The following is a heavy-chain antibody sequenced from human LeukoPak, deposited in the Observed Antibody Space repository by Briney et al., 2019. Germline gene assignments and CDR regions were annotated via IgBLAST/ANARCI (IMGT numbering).Heavy chain of an antibody. J-gene: IGHJ5*02. CDR3: ARGSSGWLNWFDP. CDR1: GFTFSSYA. CDR2: ISSSSSYI. V-gene: IGHV3-21*01. D-gene: IGHD6-19*01. Sequence: GGSLRLSCAASGFTFSSYAMSWVRQAPGKGLEWVSSISSSSSYIYYADSVKGRFTISRDNAKNSLYLQMNSLRAEDTAVYYCARGSSGWLNWFDPWGQGTLVTVSS.